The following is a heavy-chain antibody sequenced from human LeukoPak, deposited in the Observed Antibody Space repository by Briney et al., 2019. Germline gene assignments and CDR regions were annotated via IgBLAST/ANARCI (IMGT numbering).Heavy chain of an antibody. J-gene: IGHJ4*02. CDR3: ARHYDNLTGFFDY. D-gene: IGHD3-9*01. Sequence: NPSETLSLTCTVSGDYITGGYYWAWIRQPPEKGLEWIGTIYHSGSTYYNPSLKSRVTISVDTSKNQFSLKLSSVTAADTAVYYCARHYDNLTGFFDYWGQGTLVTVSS. CDR1: GDYITGGYY. CDR2: IYHSGST. V-gene: IGHV4-38-2*02.